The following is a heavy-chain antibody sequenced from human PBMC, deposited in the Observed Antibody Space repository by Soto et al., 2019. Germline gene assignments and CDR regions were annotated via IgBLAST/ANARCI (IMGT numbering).Heavy chain of an antibody. J-gene: IGHJ5*02. CDR3: ARDSGMYYYDSSGYEWFDP. CDR1: GFTFSSYA. V-gene: IGHV3-30-3*01. Sequence: QVQLVESGGGVVQPGRSLRLSCAASGFTFSSYAMHWVRQAPGKGLEWVAVISYDGSNKYYADSVKGRFTISRDNSKNTLYLKMNSLRAEDTAVYYCARDSGMYYYDSSGYEWFDPWGQGTLVTVSS. CDR2: ISYDGSNK. D-gene: IGHD3-22*01.